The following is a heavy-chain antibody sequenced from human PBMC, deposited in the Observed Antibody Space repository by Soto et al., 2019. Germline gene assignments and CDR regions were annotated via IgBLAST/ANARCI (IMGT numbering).Heavy chain of an antibody. CDR1: GGSISGSS. J-gene: IGHJ4*02. D-gene: IGHD6-13*01. V-gene: IGHV4-59*03. CDR2: IYYSGST. CDR3: ATGATYSNIWSGSFDY. Sequence: SETLSLTCTVSGGSISGSSCSWIRQPPGKGLEWIGDIYYSGSTNYNPSLKSRVTISVDTSKNQFSLKLSSVTAADTAVYYCATGATYSNIWSGSFDYWGQGTLVTVSS.